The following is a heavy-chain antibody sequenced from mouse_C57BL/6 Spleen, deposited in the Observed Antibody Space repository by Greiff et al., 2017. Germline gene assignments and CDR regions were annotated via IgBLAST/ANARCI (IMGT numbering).Heavy chain of an antibody. Sequence: VKLMESGAELVKPGASVKISCKASGYAFSSYWMNWVKQRPGKGLEWIGQIYPGDGDTNYNGKFKGKATLTADKSSSTAYMQLSSLTSEDSSVYFCARFPYYYGSSYWYFDVWGTGTTVTVSS. CDR3: ARFPYYYGSSYWYFDV. CDR2: IYPGDGDT. V-gene: IGHV1-80*01. CDR1: GYAFSSYW. D-gene: IGHD1-1*01. J-gene: IGHJ1*03.